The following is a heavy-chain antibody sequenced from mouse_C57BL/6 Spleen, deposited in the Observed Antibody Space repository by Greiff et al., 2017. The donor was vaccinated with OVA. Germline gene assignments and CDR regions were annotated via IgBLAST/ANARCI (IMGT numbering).Heavy chain of an antibody. CDR3: ARNYYGSPLDY. V-gene: IGHV1-50*01. CDR1: GYTFTSYW. D-gene: IGHD1-1*01. Sequence: VQLQQSGPELVKPGASVKLSCKASGYTFTSYWMQWVKQRPGQGLEWIGEIDPSDSYTNYNQKFKGKATLTVDTSSSTAYMQLSSLTSEDSAVYYCARNYYGSPLDYWGQGTTLTVSS. CDR2: IDPSDSYT. J-gene: IGHJ2*01.